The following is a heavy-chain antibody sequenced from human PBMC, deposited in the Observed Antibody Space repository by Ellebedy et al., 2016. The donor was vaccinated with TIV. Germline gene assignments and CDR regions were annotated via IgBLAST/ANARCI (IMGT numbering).Heavy chain of an antibody. V-gene: IGHV4-4*02. D-gene: IGHD3-9*01. CDR1: GGSISSNCW. Sequence: SETLSLTCTVSGGSISSNCWWSWVRQSPGKGPEWIGEIYHSGATNYNPSLSGRVTVSVDRPKNRFSLNLISVTAADTAVYYCVRERGKQYEILTGNYDAFDTWGQGKKVTV. J-gene: IGHJ3*02. CDR2: IYHSGAT. CDR3: VRERGKQYEILTGNYDAFDT.